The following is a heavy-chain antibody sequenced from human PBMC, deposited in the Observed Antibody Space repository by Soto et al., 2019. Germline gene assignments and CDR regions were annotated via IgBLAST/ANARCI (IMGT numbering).Heavy chain of an antibody. D-gene: IGHD4-17*01. CDR3: AKTRRDYGDYIAYYYYYGMDV. CDR1: GFTFSSYG. V-gene: IGHV3-30*18. J-gene: IGHJ6*02. Sequence: ESGGGVVQPGRSLRLSCAASGFTFSSYGMHWVRQAPGKGLEWVAVISYDGSNKYYADSVKGRFTISRDNSKNTLYLQMNSLRAEDTAVYYCAKTRRDYGDYIAYYYYYGMDVWGQGTTVTVSS. CDR2: ISYDGSNK.